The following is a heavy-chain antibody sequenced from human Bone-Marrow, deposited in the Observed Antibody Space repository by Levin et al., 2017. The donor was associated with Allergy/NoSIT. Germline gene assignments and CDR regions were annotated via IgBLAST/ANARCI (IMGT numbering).Heavy chain of an antibody. CDR1: GYTFTSYG. Sequence: ASVKVSCKASGYTFTSYGISWVRQAPGQGLEWMGWISAYNGNTNYAQKLQGRVTMTTDTSTSTAYMELRSLRSDDTAVYYCARELPPRRPYYDYIWGSYPTVIGDIWGQGTMVTVSS. V-gene: IGHV1-18*01. CDR3: ARELPPRRPYYDYIWGSYPTVIGDI. J-gene: IGHJ3*02. D-gene: IGHD3-16*02. CDR2: ISAYNGNT.